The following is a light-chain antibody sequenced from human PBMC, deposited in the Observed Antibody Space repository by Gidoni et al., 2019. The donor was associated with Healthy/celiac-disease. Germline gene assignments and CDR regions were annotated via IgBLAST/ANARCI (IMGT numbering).Light chain of an antibody. J-gene: IGLJ2*01. V-gene: IGLV2-14*03. Sequence: QSALTQPASVSGSPGQSITISCTGTSSDVGGYNYVSWYQQHPGKASKLMIYDVRNRPSGVSNRFSGSKSGNTASLTISGLQAEDEADYYCSSYTSSSTLVVFGGGTKLTVL. CDR3: SSYTSSSTLVV. CDR2: DVR. CDR1: SSDVGGYNY.